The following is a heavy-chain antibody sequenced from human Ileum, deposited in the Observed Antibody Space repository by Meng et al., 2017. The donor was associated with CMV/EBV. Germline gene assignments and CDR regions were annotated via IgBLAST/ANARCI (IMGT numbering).Heavy chain of an antibody. D-gene: IGHD6-6*01. CDR2: IYHSGST. Sequence: LDLSCTVSNDYISSYYWTWIRQPPGKGLEWIGCIYHSGSTNYNPSLKSRVTMSIDTSKKQFSLKLTSVTAADTAVYYCARIRGSSVLDYWGQGTLVTVSS. V-gene: IGHV4-59*01. CDR3: ARIRGSSVLDY. J-gene: IGHJ4*02. CDR1: NDYISSYY.